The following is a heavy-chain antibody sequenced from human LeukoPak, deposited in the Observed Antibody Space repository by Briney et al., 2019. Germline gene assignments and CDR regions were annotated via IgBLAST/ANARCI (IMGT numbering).Heavy chain of an antibody. CDR3: TTTAVYYYGSGSYGLFDY. CDR1: GFTFSNAW. CDR2: ISSKTGGGTT. Sequence: GGSLRLSCAASGFTFSNAWMSWVRQAPGKGLEWVGRISSKTGGGTTDYAAPVKVRFTISRDDSKNTLYLQMNSLKAEDTAVYYCTTTAVYYYGSGSYGLFDYWGQGTLVTVSS. J-gene: IGHJ4*02. D-gene: IGHD3-10*01. V-gene: IGHV3-15*01.